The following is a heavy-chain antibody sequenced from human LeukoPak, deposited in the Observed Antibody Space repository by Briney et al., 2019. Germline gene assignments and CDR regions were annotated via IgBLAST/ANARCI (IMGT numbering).Heavy chain of an antibody. D-gene: IGHD1-14*01. J-gene: IGHJ5*02. CDR3: AKDRTGSSLDWFDP. V-gene: IGHV3-30*18. CDR2: ISYDGTNK. Sequence: TAGSLRLSCAASGFTFSSYGMHWVRQAPGKGLEWVAVISYDGTNKYYADSVKGRFTISRDNSKNTLYLQMNSLRAEDTAVYYCAKDRTGSSLDWFDPWGQGTLVTVSS. CDR1: GFTFSSYG.